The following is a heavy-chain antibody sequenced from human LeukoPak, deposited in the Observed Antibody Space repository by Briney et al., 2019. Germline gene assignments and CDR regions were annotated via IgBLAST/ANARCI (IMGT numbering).Heavy chain of an antibody. CDR1: GGSISSYY. V-gene: IGHV4-59*08. CDR2: IYYSGST. J-gene: IGHJ3*02. Sequence: PSETLSLTCTVSGGSISSYYWSWIRQPPGKGLEWIGYIYYSGSTNYNPSLKSRVTISVDTSKNQFSLKLSSVTAADTDVYYCARHLLGGGLDAFDIWGQGTMVTVSS. D-gene: IGHD2-15*01. CDR3: ARHLLGGGLDAFDI.